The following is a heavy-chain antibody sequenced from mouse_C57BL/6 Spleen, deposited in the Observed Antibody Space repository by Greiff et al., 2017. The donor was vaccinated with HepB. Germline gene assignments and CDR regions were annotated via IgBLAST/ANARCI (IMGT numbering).Heavy chain of an antibody. CDR2: ISSGSSTI. J-gene: IGHJ2*01. CDR1: GFTFSDYG. V-gene: IGHV5-17*01. D-gene: IGHD2-3*01. CDR3: ARPRWSAYFDY. Sequence: EVKLMESGGGLVKPGGSLKLSCAASGFTFSDYGMHWVRQAPEKGLEWVAYISSGSSTIYYADTVKGRFTITRDNAKNTLFLQMTSLRSEDTAMYYCARPRWSAYFDYWGQGTTLTVSS.